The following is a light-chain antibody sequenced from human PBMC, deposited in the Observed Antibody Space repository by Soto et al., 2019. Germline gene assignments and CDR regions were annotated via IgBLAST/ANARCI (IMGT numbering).Light chain of an antibody. CDR1: QRVSSSY. J-gene: IGKJ2*01. CDR3: QRYGSSPPFT. Sequence: DIELTQCPGTLSLSPGERATLSCRASQRVSSSYLAWYQQKPGQAPRLLIYGASSRATGIPDRFSGSGSGTDFALTISRLEPEDFAVYFCQRYGSSPPFTFGQGTKVDIK. V-gene: IGKV3-20*01. CDR2: GAS.